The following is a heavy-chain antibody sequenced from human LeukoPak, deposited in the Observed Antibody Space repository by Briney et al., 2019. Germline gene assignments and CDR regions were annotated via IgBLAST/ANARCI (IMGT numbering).Heavy chain of an antibody. V-gene: IGHV3-23*01. Sequence: GGSLRLSCAASGFTFSSYAMSWVRQAPGKGLEWVSVISGSGSITYYADSVKGRFTISRDNAKTSVYLQMSSLRAEDTAVYYCAKDRRSSSRASHDDYWYWGQGILVTVSS. D-gene: IGHD4-17*01. CDR2: ISGSGSIT. CDR1: GFTFSSYA. J-gene: IGHJ4*02. CDR3: AKDRRSSSRASHDDYWY.